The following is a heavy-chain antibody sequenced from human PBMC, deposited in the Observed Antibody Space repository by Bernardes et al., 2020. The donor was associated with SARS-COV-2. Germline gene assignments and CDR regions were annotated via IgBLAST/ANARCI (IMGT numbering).Heavy chain of an antibody. D-gene: IGHD3-22*01. CDR2: INAGNGNT. CDR3: ARDKETYYDSTEFDY. V-gene: IGHV1-3*01. CDR1: GYTFTTYA. J-gene: IGHJ4*02. Sequence: ASVKVSCKASGYTFTTYAVHWVRQAPGQRLEWLGWINAGNGNTKYSQKFQDRVTISRDTSANTVYMELSSLRSEDTAVYYCARDKETYYDSTEFDYWGQGTLVTVSS.